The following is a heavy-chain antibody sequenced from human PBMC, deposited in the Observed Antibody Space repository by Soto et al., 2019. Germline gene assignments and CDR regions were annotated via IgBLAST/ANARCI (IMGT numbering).Heavy chain of an antibody. V-gene: IGHV3-30*18. CDR1: GFTFSSYG. CDR3: AKEGYCSSTSCYEYYYYYYGMDV. D-gene: IGHD2-2*01. Sequence: GGSLRLSCAASGFTFSSYGMHWVRQAPGKGLEWVAVISYDGSNKYYADSVKGRFTISRDNSKNTLYLQMNSLRAEDTAVYYCAKEGYCSSTSCYEYYYYYYGMDVWGQGTTVTVSS. CDR2: ISYDGSNK. J-gene: IGHJ6*02.